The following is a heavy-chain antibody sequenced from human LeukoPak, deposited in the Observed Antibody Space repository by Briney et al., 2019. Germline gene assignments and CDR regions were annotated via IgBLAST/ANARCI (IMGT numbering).Heavy chain of an antibody. J-gene: IGHJ3*01. V-gene: IGHV3-30*02. CDR2: IRYDGSNK. Sequence: GGSLRLSCAASGFTFSSYGMHWVRQAPGKGLEWVAFIRYDGSNKYYADSVKGRFTISRDNSKNTLYLQMNSLRAEDTAVYYCAKDTGGYYYGSGLTRDNAFDVWGQGTMVTVSS. CDR1: GFTFSSYG. CDR3: AKDTGGYYYGSGLTRDNAFDV. D-gene: IGHD3-10*01.